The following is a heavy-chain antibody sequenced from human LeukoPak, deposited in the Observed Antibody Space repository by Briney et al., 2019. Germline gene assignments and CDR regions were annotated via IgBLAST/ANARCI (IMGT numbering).Heavy chain of an antibody. D-gene: IGHD3-9*01. CDR1: GFTFSSYG. CDR3: AREGDILTGTQAFDY. Sequence: GGSLRLSCAASGFTFSSYGMHWVRQAPGKGLEWVAVIWYDGSNKYYADSVRGRFTISRGNSKNTLYLQMNSLRAEDTAVYYCAREGDILTGTQAFDYWGQGTLVTVSS. CDR2: IWYDGSNK. V-gene: IGHV3-33*01. J-gene: IGHJ4*02.